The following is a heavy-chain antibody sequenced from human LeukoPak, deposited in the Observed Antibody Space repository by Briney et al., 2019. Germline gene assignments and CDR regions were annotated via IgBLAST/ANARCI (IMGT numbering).Heavy chain of an antibody. CDR3: ARGGYDFTDNWFDS. Sequence: GGSLRLSCAAPGFTVTTNHMSWVRQAPGRGLEWVSLIYRGDKTHYADSVKDRFTIFRVTSRNTLYLQMNSLRVEDTGVYYCARGGYDFTDNWFDSWGQGTLVTVSS. J-gene: IGHJ5*01. D-gene: IGHD3-3*01. CDR2: IYRGDKT. CDR1: GFTVTTNH. V-gene: IGHV3-66*01.